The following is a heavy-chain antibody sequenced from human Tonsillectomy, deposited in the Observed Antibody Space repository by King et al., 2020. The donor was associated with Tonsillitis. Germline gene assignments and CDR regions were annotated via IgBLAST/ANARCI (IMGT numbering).Heavy chain of an antibody. CDR1: GFTFSSYS. CDR3: ASEIVLVPAVSYFDY. V-gene: IGHV3-48*02. D-gene: IGHD2-2*01. CDR2: ISSSSSTI. Sequence: VQLVESGGGLVQPGGSLILSCAASGFTFSSYSMNWVRQAPGKGLEWVSYISSSSSTIYYADSVKGRFTISRDNAKNSLYLQMNSPRDEDTAVYYCASEIVLVPAVSYFDYCGQGTLVTVSS. J-gene: IGHJ4*02.